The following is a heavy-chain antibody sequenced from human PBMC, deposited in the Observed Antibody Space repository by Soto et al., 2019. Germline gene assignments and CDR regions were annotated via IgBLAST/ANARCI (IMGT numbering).Heavy chain of an antibody. CDR2: ISYDGSNK. Sequence: PGVSLRLSWAAAEFTCVGYGRHWVRQAPGKGLEWVAVISYDGSNKYYGDSVKGRFTISRDDSKNTLYLQMNSLRVEDTAVSYCAKAIPAGSGDYWGQGTLVTVSS. CDR3: AKAIPAGSGDY. J-gene: IGHJ4*02. V-gene: IGHV3-30*18. D-gene: IGHD3-10*01. CDR1: EFTCVGYG.